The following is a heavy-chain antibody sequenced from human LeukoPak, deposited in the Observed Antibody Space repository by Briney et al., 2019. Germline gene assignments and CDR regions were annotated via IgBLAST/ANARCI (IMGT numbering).Heavy chain of an antibody. D-gene: IGHD5-12*01. CDR2: THYSGST. V-gene: IGHV4-59*01. Sequence: PAETLSLTCSVSGGSISGYYWSWIRQPPGKGLEWIGSTHYSGSTNYNPPLKSRLTISVDTSKNQFSLKLSSVTAADTAVYYRARSDSGWDSGDYWGQGTLVTVSS. CDR1: GGSISGYY. CDR3: ARSDSGWDSGDY. J-gene: IGHJ4*02.